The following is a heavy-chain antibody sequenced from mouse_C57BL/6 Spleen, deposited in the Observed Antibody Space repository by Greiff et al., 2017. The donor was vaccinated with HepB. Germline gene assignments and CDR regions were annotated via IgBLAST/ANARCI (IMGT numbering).Heavy chain of an antibody. D-gene: IGHD2-4*01. V-gene: IGHV1-72*01. J-gene: IGHJ1*03. Sequence: VQLQQSGAELVKPGASVKLSCKASGYTFTSYWMHWVKQRPGRGLEWIGRIDPNSGGTKYNEKFKSKATLTVDKPSSTAYMQLSSLTSEDSVVYYCARGEYDYDGDWYFDVWGTGTTVTVSS. CDR3: ARGEYDYDGDWYFDV. CDR1: GYTFTSYW. CDR2: IDPNSGGT.